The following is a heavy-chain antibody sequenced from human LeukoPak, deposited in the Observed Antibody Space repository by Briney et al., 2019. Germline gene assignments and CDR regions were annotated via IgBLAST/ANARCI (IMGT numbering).Heavy chain of an antibody. CDR2: ISGSGGST. J-gene: IGHJ4*02. D-gene: IGHD3-10*01. V-gene: IGHV3-23*01. CDR3: AKGLLWFGKTIDF. Sequence: GGSLRLSCAASGFTFSSYAMNWVRQAPGKGLEWVSAISGSGGSTYYADSVKGRFTVSRDNSMDTLYLQMSSLRAEDTAIYYCAKGLLWFGKTIDFWGQGALATVSS. CDR1: GFTFSSYA.